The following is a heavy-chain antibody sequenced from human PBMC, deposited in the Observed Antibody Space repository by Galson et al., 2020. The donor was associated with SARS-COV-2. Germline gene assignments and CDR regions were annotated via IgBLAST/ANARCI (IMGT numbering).Heavy chain of an antibody. CDR2: INNYNHNT. Sequence: ASVKVSCRASGYTFNNYGISWVRQAPGQGLEWMGWINNYNHNTKYAQKFQGRVTMTTDTSTSTAYMEVRSLRSDDTAVYYCARIHFYSNYYYGMDVCGQGTTVTVSS. CDR1: GYTFNNYG. CDR3: ARIHFYSNYYYGMDV. J-gene: IGHJ6*02. D-gene: IGHD4-4*01. V-gene: IGHV1-18*01.